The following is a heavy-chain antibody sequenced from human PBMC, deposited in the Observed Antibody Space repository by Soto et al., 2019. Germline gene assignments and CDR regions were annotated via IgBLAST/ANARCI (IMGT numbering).Heavy chain of an antibody. CDR3: AKDDPGMDV. J-gene: IGHJ6*02. CDR1: GFTFSSYG. Sequence: VGSLRLSCAASGFTFSSYGMHWVRQAPGKGLEWVAVISYDGSNKYYADSVKGRFTISRDNSKNTLYLQMNSLRAEDTAVYYCAKDDPGMDVWGQGTTVTVSS. CDR2: ISYDGSNK. V-gene: IGHV3-30*18.